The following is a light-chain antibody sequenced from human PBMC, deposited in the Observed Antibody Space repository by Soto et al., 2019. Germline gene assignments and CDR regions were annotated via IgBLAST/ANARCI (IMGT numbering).Light chain of an antibody. V-gene: IGKV3-11*01. Sequence: ETVLTQSPATLSLSPGDRATLSCRASQSVSRYLAWYQQKPGQAPRLLIYDASNRAAGIPARFSGTGSGTDFTLTIRWLESEDCAVYYCQQRTSSPYTFGQGTNLQIK. CDR2: DAS. J-gene: IGKJ2*01. CDR1: QSVSRY. CDR3: QQRTSSPYT.